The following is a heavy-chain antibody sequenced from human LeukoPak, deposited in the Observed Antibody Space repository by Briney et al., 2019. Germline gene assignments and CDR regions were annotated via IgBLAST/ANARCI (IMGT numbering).Heavy chain of an antibody. CDR2: ITGSGGRT. Sequence: PGGSLRLSCAASGFTFSSYAMNWVRQAPGKGLEWVSAITGSGGRTYYADSVKGRFTISRDNSKNTLYLQMNSLSAEDTAVYFCAKHTISILTGFTLFDYWGRGTLVTVSS. V-gene: IGHV3-23*01. CDR3: AKHTISILTGFTLFDY. J-gene: IGHJ4*01. D-gene: IGHD3-9*01. CDR1: GFTFSSYA.